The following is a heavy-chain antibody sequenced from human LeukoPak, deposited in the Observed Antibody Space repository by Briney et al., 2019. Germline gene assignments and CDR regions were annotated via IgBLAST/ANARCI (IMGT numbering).Heavy chain of an antibody. J-gene: IGHJ6*02. CDR3: ARDRGYVMDV. D-gene: IGHD5-24*01. Sequence: PGRSLRLSCAASGFTFSSYAMHWVRQAPGKGLEWVAVISYDGSNKYYADSVKGRFTISRDNSKNTLYLQMNSLRAEDTAVYYCARDRGYVMDVWGQGTTVTVSS. CDR1: GFTFSSYA. CDR2: ISYDGSNK. V-gene: IGHV3-30-3*01.